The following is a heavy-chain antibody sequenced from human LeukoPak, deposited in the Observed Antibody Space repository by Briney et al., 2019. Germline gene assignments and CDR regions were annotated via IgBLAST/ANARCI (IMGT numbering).Heavy chain of an antibody. Sequence: GGSLRLSCAASGFTFSSYWMSWVRQAPGKGLEWVANIKQDGSEKYYVDSVKGRFTISRDNAKNSLCLQMNSLRAEDTAVYYCARDGFGELLGEVFDYWGQGTLVTVSS. V-gene: IGHV3-7*03. J-gene: IGHJ4*02. CDR1: GFTFSSYW. CDR3: ARDGFGELLGEVFDY. CDR2: IKQDGSEK. D-gene: IGHD3-10*01.